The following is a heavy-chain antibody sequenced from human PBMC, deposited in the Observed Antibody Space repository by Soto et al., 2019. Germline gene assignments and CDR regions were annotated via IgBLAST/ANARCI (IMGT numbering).Heavy chain of an antibody. CDR2: IIPIFGTA. CDR1: GGTFSSYA. V-gene: IGHV1-69*13. J-gene: IGHJ6*02. Sequence: GASVKVSCKASGGTFSSYAISWVRQAPGQGLEWMGGIIPIFGTANYAQKFQGRVTITADESTSTAYRELSSLRSEDTAVYYCASGGGYYDILTGPASYGMDVWGQGTTVTVSS. CDR3: ASGGGYYDILTGPASYGMDV. D-gene: IGHD3-9*01.